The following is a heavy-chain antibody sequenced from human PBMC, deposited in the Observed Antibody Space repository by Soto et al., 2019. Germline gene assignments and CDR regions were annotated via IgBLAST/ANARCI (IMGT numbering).Heavy chain of an antibody. CDR1: GGSVSSGSYY. J-gene: IGHJ4*02. Sequence: QVQLQESGPGLVKPSETLSLTCTVSGGSVSSGSYYWSWVRQPPGKGLEWIGYIYYSGSTNYNPSHKSRATISVDTSKNQFSLKLSSVTAADTAVYYCARGRDTAMDTPFDYWGQGTLVTVSS. V-gene: IGHV4-61*01. CDR2: IYYSGST. D-gene: IGHD5-18*01. CDR3: ARGRDTAMDTPFDY.